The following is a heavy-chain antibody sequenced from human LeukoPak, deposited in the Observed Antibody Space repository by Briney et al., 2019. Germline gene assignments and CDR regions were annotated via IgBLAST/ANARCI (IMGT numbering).Heavy chain of an antibody. CDR3: AKAGSDWSHVDY. D-gene: IGHD6-19*01. V-gene: IGHV3-33*06. Sequence: PGGSLRLSCAASGFTFSYYGMHWVRQAPGKGLAWVAIIWYDGSIQYYADSVKGRFTISRDNSKNTLYLQMNSLRAEDTAVYYCAKAGSDWSHVDYWGQGTLVTVSS. J-gene: IGHJ4*02. CDR2: IWYDGSIQ. CDR1: GFTFSYYG.